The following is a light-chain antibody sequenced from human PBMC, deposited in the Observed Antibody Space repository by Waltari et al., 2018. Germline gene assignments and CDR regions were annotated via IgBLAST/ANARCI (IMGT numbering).Light chain of an antibody. CDR3: QTGGHGTWV. V-gene: IGLV4-69*01. Sequence: QLVLTQSPSASASLGASIKLTCTLSSGHSRNVLAWLQQQPEKGPRFLMKVNSDGSHRKGDEIPDRFSGSSSGSERYLSISSLKSEDEADYFCQTGGHGTWVFGGGTKLTVL. CDR1: SGHSRNV. CDR2: VNSDGSH. J-gene: IGLJ3*02.